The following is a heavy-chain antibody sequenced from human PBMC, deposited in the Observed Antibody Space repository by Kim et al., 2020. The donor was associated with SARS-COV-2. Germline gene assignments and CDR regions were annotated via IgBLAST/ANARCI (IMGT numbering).Heavy chain of an antibody. CDR3: ARHKMEPEPYCSGGSCYSPYFDY. CDR1: GGSISSSSYY. Sequence: SETLSLTCTVSGGSISSSSYYWGWIRQPPGKGLEWIGSIYYSGSTYYNPSLKSRVTISVDTSKNQFSLKLSSVTAADTAVYYCARHKMEPEPYCSGGSCYSPYFDYWGQGTLVTVSS. J-gene: IGHJ4*02. V-gene: IGHV4-39*01. D-gene: IGHD2-15*01. CDR2: IYYSGST.